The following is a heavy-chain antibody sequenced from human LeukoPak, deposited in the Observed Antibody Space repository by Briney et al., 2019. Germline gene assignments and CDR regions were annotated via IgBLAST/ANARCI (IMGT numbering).Heavy chain of an antibody. D-gene: IGHD2-15*01. CDR3: ARGRWDAFDI. J-gene: IGHJ3*02. Sequence: PGGSLRLSCAASGFTFSSYAMHWVRQAPGKGLEWVAVISYDGSNKYYADSVKGRITISRDNSKNTVYMQMNSLRAEDTAVYYCARGRWDAFDIWGQGTMVTVSS. CDR2: ISYDGSNK. V-gene: IGHV3-30-3*01. CDR1: GFTFSSYA.